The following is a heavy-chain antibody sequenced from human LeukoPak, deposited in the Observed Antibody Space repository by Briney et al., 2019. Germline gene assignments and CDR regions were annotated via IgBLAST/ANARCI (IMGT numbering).Heavy chain of an antibody. J-gene: IGHJ4*02. Sequence: ASVTVSFKSSVYTFTDYYMHWVHQAPGKGLEWMGRVDPEDGETIYAEKFQGRVTITADTSTDTAYMELSSLRSEDTTVYYCTSYGGKPHYYFDYWGQGTLVTVSS. V-gene: IGHV1-69-2*01. CDR2: VDPEDGET. CDR1: VYTFTDYY. D-gene: IGHD4-23*01. CDR3: TSYGGKPHYYFDY.